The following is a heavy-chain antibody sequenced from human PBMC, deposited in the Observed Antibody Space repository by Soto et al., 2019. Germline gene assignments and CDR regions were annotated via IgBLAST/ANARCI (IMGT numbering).Heavy chain of an antibody. J-gene: IGHJ4*02. CDR1: GFTFSSYA. Sequence: GGSLRLSCAASGFTFSSYAMHWVRQAPGKGLEYVSAISSNGGSTYYANSVKGRFTISRDNSKNTLYLQMGSLRAEDMAVYYCAASIVVVVVPDYWGQGTLVTVSS. V-gene: IGHV3-64*01. CDR3: AASIVVVVVPDY. D-gene: IGHD2-15*01. CDR2: ISSNGGST.